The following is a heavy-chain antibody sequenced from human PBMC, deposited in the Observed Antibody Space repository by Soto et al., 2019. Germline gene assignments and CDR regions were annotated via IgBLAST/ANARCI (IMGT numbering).Heavy chain of an antibody. D-gene: IGHD3-22*01. Sequence: PGGSLRLSYAASGFTFSNYGMDWVRQSPGKGLEWVAAVVYDGSKKYYADSVKGRFTVSRDNYKNTLFLEMNALRAEDTAAYYCARDRGYRRYFDSSGFWADSWGQGTLVTVSS. V-gene: IGHV3-33*08. CDR3: ARDRGYRRYFDSSGFWADS. CDR2: VVYDGSKK. J-gene: IGHJ5*01. CDR1: GFTFSNYG.